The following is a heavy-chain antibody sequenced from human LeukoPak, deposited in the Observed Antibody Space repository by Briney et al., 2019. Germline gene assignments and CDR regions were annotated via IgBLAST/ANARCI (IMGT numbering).Heavy chain of an antibody. J-gene: IGHJ4*02. V-gene: IGHV3-21*01. Sequence: PGGSLRLSCAASGFTFTSFSFNWVRQAPGKGLEWVSSINTVATYIYYADSVRGRFTISRDNAKNSVYLQMDSLRAEDTGVYYCARLRRNGDSGGFYYPYDYWGQGTLVTVSS. CDR3: ARLRRNGDSGGFYYPYDY. CDR1: GFTFTSFS. D-gene: IGHD2-21*02. CDR2: INTVATYI.